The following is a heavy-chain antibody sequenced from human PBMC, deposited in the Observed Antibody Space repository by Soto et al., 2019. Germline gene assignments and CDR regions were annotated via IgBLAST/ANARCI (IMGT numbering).Heavy chain of an antibody. CDR1: GGSISSGGYY. CDR2: IYYSGST. V-gene: IGHV4-31*03. Sequence: SETLSLTCTVSGGSISSGGYYWSWIRQHPGKGLEWIGYIYYSGSTYYNPSLKSRVTISVDTSKNQFSLKLSSVTAADTAVYYCTRAGYCGGDCYNYFDYWGQGTLVTVSS. CDR3: TRAGYCGGDCYNYFDY. D-gene: IGHD2-21*01. J-gene: IGHJ4*02.